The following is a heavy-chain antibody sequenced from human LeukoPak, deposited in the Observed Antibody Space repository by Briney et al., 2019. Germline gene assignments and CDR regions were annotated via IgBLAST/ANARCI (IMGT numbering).Heavy chain of an antibody. CDR3: ARAAVAAYFFDY. J-gene: IGHJ4*02. V-gene: IGHV3-64*01. Sequence: GASVKVSCKASGYTFTGYYMHWVRQAPGKGLEYVSAISSNGGSTYYANSVKGRFTISRDNSKNTLYLQMGSLRAEDMAVYYCARAAVAAYFFDYWGQGTLVTVSS. CDR2: ISSNGGST. CDR1: GYTFTGYY. D-gene: IGHD6-19*01.